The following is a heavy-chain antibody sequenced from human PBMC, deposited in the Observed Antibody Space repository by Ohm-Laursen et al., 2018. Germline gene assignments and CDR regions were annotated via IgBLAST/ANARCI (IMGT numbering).Heavy chain of an antibody. J-gene: IGHJ4*02. CDR2: IKSKTDGGTT. V-gene: IGHV3-15*01. Sequence: SLRLSCSASEFTFSSYAMSWVRQAPGKGLEWVGRIKSKTDGGTTDYAAPVKGRFTISRDDSKNTLYLQMNSLKTEDTAVYYCTTGGYGDLQFDYWGQGTLVTVSS. CDR3: TTGGYGDLQFDY. CDR1: EFTFSSYA. D-gene: IGHD4-17*01.